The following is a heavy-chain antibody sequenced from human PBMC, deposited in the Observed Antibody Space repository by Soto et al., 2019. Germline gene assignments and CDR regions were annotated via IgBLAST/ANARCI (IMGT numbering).Heavy chain of an antibody. V-gene: IGHV3-30-3*01. J-gene: IGHJ4*02. CDR2: ISYDGSNK. CDR3: XXXXXXXXXXXXXXXXXY. CDR1: GFTFSSYA. Sequence: QVQLVESGGGVVQPGRSLRLSCAASGFTFSSYAMHWVRQAPGKGLEWVAVISYDGSNKYYADSVKGRFTISRDNSTXTXHLQLNSLRAEDTAVXSCXXXXXXXXXXXXXXXXXYXGQGTLVTVSS.